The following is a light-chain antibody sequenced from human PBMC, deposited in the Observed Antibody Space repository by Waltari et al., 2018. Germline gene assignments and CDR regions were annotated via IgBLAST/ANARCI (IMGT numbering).Light chain of an antibody. V-gene: IGLV2-11*01. CDR2: DVS. J-gene: IGLJ3*02. CDR3: CAYAGSYTWV. CDR1: SSDVGGYNY. Sequence: QSALTQPRSVSGSPGQSVTISCTGTSSDVGGYNYVSWYQQHPGKAPKLMIYDVSQRPAGGPDRFSSSKSGNTASLTISGLQAEDEADYYCCAYAGSYTWVFGGGTKVTVL.